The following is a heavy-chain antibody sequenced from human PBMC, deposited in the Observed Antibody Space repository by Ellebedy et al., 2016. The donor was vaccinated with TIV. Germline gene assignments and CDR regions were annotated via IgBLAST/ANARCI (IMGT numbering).Heavy chain of an antibody. V-gene: IGHV3-7*03. J-gene: IGHJ4*02. Sequence: GESLKISCAASGFTFSNYWLSWVRQAPGKGLEWVANMKQDGNEKYYVDSVKGRFTISRDNAKNSLYLQMNSLRAEDTAVYYCARDQAYFDYWGQGTLVTVSS. CDR2: MKQDGNEK. CDR1: GFTFSNYW. CDR3: ARDQAYFDY.